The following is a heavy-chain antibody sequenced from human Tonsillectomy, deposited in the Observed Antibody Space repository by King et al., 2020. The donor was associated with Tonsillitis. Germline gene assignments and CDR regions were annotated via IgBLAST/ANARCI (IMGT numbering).Heavy chain of an antibody. D-gene: IGHD4-17*01. Sequence: QLVQSGAEVKKPGSSVKVSCKASGGTFSSYAISWVRQAPGQGLEWMGRIIPILGIANYAQKFQGRVTITADKSTSTAYMELSSLRSEDTAVYYCARVGSRGDHPLEWFDPWGQGTLVTVSS. CDR1: GGTFSSYA. J-gene: IGHJ5*02. CDR2: IIPILGIA. V-gene: IGHV1-69*09. CDR3: ARVGSRGDHPLEWFDP.